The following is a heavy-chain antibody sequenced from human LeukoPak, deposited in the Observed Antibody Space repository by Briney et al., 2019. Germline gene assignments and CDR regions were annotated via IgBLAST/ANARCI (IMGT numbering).Heavy chain of an antibody. CDR1: GGTFPSYA. V-gene: IGHV1-69*04. D-gene: IGHD3-10*01. J-gene: IGHJ2*01. CDR2: IIPILGIA. CDR3: ARDSEGINWYFDL. Sequence: SVKVSCKASGGTFPSYAISWLGQAAGQGLEWMGSIIPILGIANYAQKFQGRVTITADKSTSTAYMELSSLRSEDTAVYYCARDSEGINWYFDLWGRGTLVTVSS.